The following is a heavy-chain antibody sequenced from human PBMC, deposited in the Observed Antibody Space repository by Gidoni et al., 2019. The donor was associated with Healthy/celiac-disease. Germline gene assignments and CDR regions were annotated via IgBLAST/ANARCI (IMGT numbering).Heavy chain of an antibody. D-gene: IGHD4-17*01. V-gene: IGHV4-31*03. CDR1: AGSISSGGYY. J-gene: IGHJ4*02. CDR2: IYYSGST. CDR3: AREAQGDGDYVFGFDY. Sequence: QVQLQESGPGLVKPSQTLSRTCTVSAGSISSGGYYWSWIRQHAGKGLEWIGYIYYSGSTYYNPSLKSRVTISVDTSKNQCSLKLSSVTAADTAVYYCAREAQGDGDYVFGFDYWGQVTLVTVSS.